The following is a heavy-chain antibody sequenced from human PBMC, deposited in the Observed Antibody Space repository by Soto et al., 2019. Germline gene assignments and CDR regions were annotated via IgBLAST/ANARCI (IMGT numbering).Heavy chain of an antibody. Sequence: ASVKVSCKASGYTFTSYGISWVRQAPGQGLEWMGWISAYNGNTNYAQKLQGRVTMTTDTSTSTAYMELRSLRSDDTAVYYCAREGGGDYSSSWYNDYYGMDVWGQGTTVTVSS. CDR3: AREGGGDYSSSWYNDYYGMDV. CDR1: GYTFTSYG. V-gene: IGHV1-18*01. D-gene: IGHD6-13*01. J-gene: IGHJ6*02. CDR2: ISAYNGNT.